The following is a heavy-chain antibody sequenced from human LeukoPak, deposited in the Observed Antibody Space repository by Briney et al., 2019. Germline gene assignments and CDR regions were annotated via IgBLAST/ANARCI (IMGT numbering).Heavy chain of an antibody. CDR3: ARDPSFRAXYFDY. J-gene: IGHJ4*02. CDR2: INPNSGGT. D-gene: IGHD3-10*01. CDR1: GYTFAGYY. Sequence: ASVEVSCKASGYTFAGYYMHWVRQAPGQGLEWMGWINPNSGGTNYAQKFQGRVTMTRDTSISTAYMELSRLRSGDTAVYYCARDPSFRAXYFDYWGQGTLVTV. V-gene: IGHV1-2*02.